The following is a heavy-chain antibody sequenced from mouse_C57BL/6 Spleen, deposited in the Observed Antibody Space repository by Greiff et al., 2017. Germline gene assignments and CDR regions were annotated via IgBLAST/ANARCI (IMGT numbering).Heavy chain of an antibody. D-gene: IGHD1-1*01. CDR1: GYTFTSYW. CDR2: IDPSDSYT. CDR3: AAGSGAY. V-gene: IGHV1-59*01. J-gene: IGHJ3*01. Sequence: QVHVKQPGAELVRPGTSVKLSCKASGYTFTSYWMHWVKQRPGQGLEWIGVIDPSDSYTNYNQKFKGKATLTVDTSSSTAYMQLSSLTSEDSAVYYCAAGSGAYWGKGTLVTVSA.